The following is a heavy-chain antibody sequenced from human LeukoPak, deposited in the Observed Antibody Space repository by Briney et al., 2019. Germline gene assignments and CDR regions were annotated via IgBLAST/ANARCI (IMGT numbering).Heavy chain of an antibody. Sequence: HSGGSLRLSCAASGFTFSSYAMSWVRQAPGKGLEWVSAISGSGGSTYYADSVKGRFTISRDNSKNTLYLQMNSLRAEDTAVYYCAKAGHLDYFLRWFDPWGQGTLITVSS. CDR3: AKAGHLDYFLRWFDP. CDR1: GFTFSSYA. D-gene: IGHD3/OR15-3a*01. V-gene: IGHV3-23*01. CDR2: ISGSGGST. J-gene: IGHJ5*02.